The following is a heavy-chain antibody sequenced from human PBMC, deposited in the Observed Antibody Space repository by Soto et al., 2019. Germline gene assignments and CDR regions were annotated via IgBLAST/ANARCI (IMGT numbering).Heavy chain of an antibody. CDR1: GCTFTGYY. CDR2: INPNSGGT. D-gene: IGHD2-15*01. J-gene: IGHJ6*02. Sequence: EASVKVSCKASGCTFTGYYMHWVRQAPGQGLEWMGWINPNSGGTNYAQKFQGRVTMTRDTSISTAYMELSRLRSDDTAVYYCARVAEPYYYYGMDVWGQGTTVTVSS. V-gene: IGHV1-2*02. CDR3: ARVAEPYYYYGMDV.